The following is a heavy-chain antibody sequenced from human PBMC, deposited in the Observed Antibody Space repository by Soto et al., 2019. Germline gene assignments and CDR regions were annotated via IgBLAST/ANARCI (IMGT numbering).Heavy chain of an antibody. V-gene: IGHV3-23*01. CDR3: AKVGGTSHPPIPVDC. Sequence: EVQLLESGGGLVQPGGSRRLSCAASGFTFSSYAMSWVRQAQGKGLEWVSTISGGDGSTYYADSVKGRFTISRDNSKNTLYLQMNSLRADDTAVYYCAKVGGTSHPPIPVDCWGQGTLVTVSS. J-gene: IGHJ4*02. CDR1: GFTFSSYA. D-gene: IGHD2-2*02. CDR2: ISGGDGST.